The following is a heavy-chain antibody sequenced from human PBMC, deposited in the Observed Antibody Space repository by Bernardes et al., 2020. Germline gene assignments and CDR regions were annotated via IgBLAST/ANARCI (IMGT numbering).Heavy chain of an antibody. CDR2: INHSGST. CDR1: GGSFSGYY. CDR3: ARGRGCGIVVGGSRTGWLDP. V-gene: IGHV4-34*01. D-gene: IGHD2-15*01. Sequence: SETLSLTCAVYGGSFSGYYWSWIRQPPGQGLEWIGEINHSGSTNYNPSLKSRVTISVDTSKNQFSLKLSSVTASDTAEYYCARGRGCGIVVGGSRTGWLDPWGQGTLVTVSS. J-gene: IGHJ5*02.